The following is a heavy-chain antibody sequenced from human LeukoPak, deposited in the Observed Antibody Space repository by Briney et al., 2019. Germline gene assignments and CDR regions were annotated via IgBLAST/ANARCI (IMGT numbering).Heavy chain of an antibody. J-gene: IGHJ4*02. CDR3: TRSPSLGGSYWGFDY. CDR1: GFTFSSYG. Sequence: GGSLRLSCAASGFTFSSYGMHWVRQAPGKGLEWVAVIWYDGSNKYYADSVKGRFTISRDNAKNTLYLQMNSLRAEDTAVYYCTRSPSLGGSYWGFDYWGQGTLVTVSS. D-gene: IGHD1-26*01. CDR2: IWYDGSNK. V-gene: IGHV3-33*01.